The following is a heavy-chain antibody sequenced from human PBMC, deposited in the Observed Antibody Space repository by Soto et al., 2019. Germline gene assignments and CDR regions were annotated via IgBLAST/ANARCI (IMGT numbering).Heavy chain of an antibody. CDR3: ARLGGYYQALDS. CDR2: IYHSGST. Sequence: PSETLSLTCAVSGGSISSGGYSWSWIRQPPGKGLEWIGYIYHSGSTYYNPSLKSRVTISVDTSKNQFSLNLRSVTAADTAVYYCARLGGYYQALDSWGQGTLVTVSS. CDR1: GGSISSGGYS. J-gene: IGHJ4*02. D-gene: IGHD3-22*01. V-gene: IGHV4-30-2*02.